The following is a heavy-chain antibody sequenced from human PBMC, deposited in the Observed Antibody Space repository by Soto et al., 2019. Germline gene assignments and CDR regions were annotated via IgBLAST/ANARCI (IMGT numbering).Heavy chain of an antibody. CDR1: GGSISSSSYY. Sequence: QLQLQESGPGLVKPSETLSLTCTVSGGSISSSSYYWGWIRQPPGKGLEWIGSIYYSGSTYYNPSLKSRVTISVDTSKNQFSLKLSSVTAADTAVYYCARQEIVSGYLQHWGQGTLVTVSS. CDR2: IYYSGST. D-gene: IGHD2-21*01. CDR3: ARQEIVSGYLQH. J-gene: IGHJ1*01. V-gene: IGHV4-39*01.